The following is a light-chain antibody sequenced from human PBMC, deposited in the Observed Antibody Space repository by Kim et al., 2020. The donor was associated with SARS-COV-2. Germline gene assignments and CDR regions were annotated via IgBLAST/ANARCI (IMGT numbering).Light chain of an antibody. CDR2: DTS. V-gene: IGKV3D-11*01. CDR3: QQRYNWPIT. J-gene: IGKJ5*01. CDR1: QGIATY. Sequence: IVLTQSPASLSLSPGENATLSCKASQGIATYLGWYQQKPGQAPRLIIYDTSLRATGVPARFSGSGPGSDFRLTISSLEPEDSAVYYCQQRYNWPITFGQGTRLEIK.